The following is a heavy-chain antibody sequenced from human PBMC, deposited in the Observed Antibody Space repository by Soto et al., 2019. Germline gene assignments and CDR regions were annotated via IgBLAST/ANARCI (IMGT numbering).Heavy chain of an antibody. CDR2: IYYSGST. Sequence: PSETLSLTCTVSGGSISSYYWSWIRQPPGKGLEWIGYIYYSGSTNYNPSLKSRVTISVDTSKNQFSLKLSSVTAADTAVYYCARDSTGGDTAFRGGYGMDVWGQGTTVTVSS. J-gene: IGHJ6*02. CDR3: ARDSTGGDTAFRGGYGMDV. D-gene: IGHD5-18*01. V-gene: IGHV4-59*01. CDR1: GGSISSYY.